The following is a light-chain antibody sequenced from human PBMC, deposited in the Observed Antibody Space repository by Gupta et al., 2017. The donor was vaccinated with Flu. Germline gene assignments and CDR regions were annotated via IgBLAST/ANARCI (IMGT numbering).Light chain of an antibody. CDR3: HQTDNSPLLT. CDR2: LAS. CDR1: QSISNH. J-gene: IGKJ1*01. V-gene: IGKV1-39*01. Sequence: LSASAGDKSTITCRASQSISNHVLWYQQKPAEAPNLLVYLASSLQSGVQSRCSGRRDGRDVPIPISSRQQEDCTAYSCHQTDNSPLLTFGHGTKVDIK.